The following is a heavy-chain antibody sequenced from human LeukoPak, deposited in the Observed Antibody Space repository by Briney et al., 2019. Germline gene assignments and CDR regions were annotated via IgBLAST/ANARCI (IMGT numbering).Heavy chain of an antibody. Sequence: AGGSLRLSCGASGFTFSTHGMIWVRQAPGKGLEWVSYISPRSATIYYADSVKGRFTISRDDARNSLFLQMHSLRAGDTAVYYCARVRGPTVTTWYFDLWGRGTLVTVSS. CDR3: ARVRGPTVTTWYFDL. V-gene: IGHV3-48*01. D-gene: IGHD4-17*01. J-gene: IGHJ2*01. CDR2: ISPRSATI. CDR1: GFTFSTHG.